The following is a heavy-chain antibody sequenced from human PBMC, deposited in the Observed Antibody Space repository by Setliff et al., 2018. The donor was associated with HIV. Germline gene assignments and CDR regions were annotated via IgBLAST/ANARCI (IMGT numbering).Heavy chain of an antibody. CDR1: GYTFTGYY. Sequence: ASVKVSCKASGYTFTGYYMHWVRQAPGQGLEWMGRINPNSGGTNYAQKFQDRVTMARDTAISTAYMELRRLRSEDTAVYYCAREIRNYDFWSGYWEDHYFDSWGQGTLVTVSS. V-gene: IGHV1-2*06. CDR2: INPNSGGT. J-gene: IGHJ4*02. D-gene: IGHD3-3*01. CDR3: AREIRNYDFWSGYWEDHYFDS.